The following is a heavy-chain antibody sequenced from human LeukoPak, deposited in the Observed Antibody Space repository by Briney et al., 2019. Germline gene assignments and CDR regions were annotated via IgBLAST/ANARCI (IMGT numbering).Heavy chain of an antibody. D-gene: IGHD3-22*01. V-gene: IGHV4-59*01. CDR3: ARGPRYFDTSGYYFDC. CDR1: GDSISSYY. Sequence: SETLSLTCTDSGDSISSYYWSWIRHPPGKGLEWIGYVSSRGDTNYNPSLKSRVTISRDTSKNQVSLNLNSITAADTAVYSCARGPRYFDTSGYYFDCWGRDSWAPSPQ. J-gene: IGHJ4*02. CDR2: VSSRGDT.